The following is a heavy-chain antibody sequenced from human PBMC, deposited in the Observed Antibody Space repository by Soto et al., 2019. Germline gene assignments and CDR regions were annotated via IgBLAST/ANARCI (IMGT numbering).Heavy chain of an antibody. Sequence: GGSLRLSCAASGFTFSSYGMHWVRQAPGKGLEWVAVIWYDGSNKYYADSVKGRFTISRDNSKNTLYLQMNSLRAEDTAVYYCARDPRGDYYGSGSSFDYWGQGTLVTVSS. D-gene: IGHD3-10*01. V-gene: IGHV3-33*01. J-gene: IGHJ4*02. CDR3: ARDPRGDYYGSGSSFDY. CDR2: IWYDGSNK. CDR1: GFTFSSYG.